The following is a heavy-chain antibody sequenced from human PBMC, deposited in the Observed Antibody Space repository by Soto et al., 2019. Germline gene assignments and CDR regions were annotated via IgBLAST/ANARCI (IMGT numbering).Heavy chain of an antibody. D-gene: IGHD1-7*01. CDR1: GFTVSSNY. CDR2: IYSGGST. J-gene: IGHJ6*03. V-gene: IGHV3-66*01. CDR3: ARAELYYYYYMDV. Sequence: EVQLVESGGGLVQPGGSLRLSCAASGFTVSSNYMSWVRQAPGKGLEWVSVIYSGGSTYYADSVKGRFTISRDNSKNTLYLQMNSLRAEDTAVYYCARAELYYYYYMDVWGKETTVTVSS.